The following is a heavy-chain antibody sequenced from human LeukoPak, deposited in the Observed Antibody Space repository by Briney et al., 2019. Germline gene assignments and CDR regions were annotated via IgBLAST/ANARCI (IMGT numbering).Heavy chain of an antibody. CDR1: GYTFTGYY. D-gene: IGHD3-9*01. J-gene: IGHJ6*02. Sequence: ASVKVSCKASGYTFTGYYMHWVRQAPGQGLEWMGWINPNSGGTNYAQKFQGRVPMTRDTSISTAYMELSRLRSDDTAVYYCARVDYDILTGYYIGGMDVWGQGTTVTVSS. CDR3: ARVDYDILTGYYIGGMDV. V-gene: IGHV1-2*02. CDR2: INPNSGGT.